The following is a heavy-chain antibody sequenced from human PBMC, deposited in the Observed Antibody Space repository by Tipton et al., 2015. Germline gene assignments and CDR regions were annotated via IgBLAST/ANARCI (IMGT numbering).Heavy chain of an antibody. Sequence: TLSLTCSVSGGSVSSANYYWSWIRQPPGKGLDWFGSFYHSGTTFHNPSLRSRYIISVDTSKNQFSLTSTSVTAADTAVYYCARSRYTVTPDSWGQGTLVTVSS. CDR2: FYHSGTT. V-gene: IGHV4-39*07. CDR3: ARSRYTVTPDS. CDR1: GGSVSSANYY. D-gene: IGHD4-17*01. J-gene: IGHJ4*02.